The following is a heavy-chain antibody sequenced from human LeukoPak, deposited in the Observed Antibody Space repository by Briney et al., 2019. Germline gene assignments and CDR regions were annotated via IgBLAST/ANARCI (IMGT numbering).Heavy chain of an antibody. CDR2: MYYGRTT. D-gene: IGHD4/OR15-4a*01. Sequence: SETLSLTCTVSGGSITSSSHHWGWIRQSPGKGLEWIGSMYYGRTTYYNPSLNSRVTISVVTSKNQFSLQVNSVTAADTAVYYCVRHDGRGGSTMGALDSWGQGSLVTVSS. CDR1: GGSITSSSHH. V-gene: IGHV4-39*01. CDR3: VRHDGRGGSTMGALDS. J-gene: IGHJ4*02.